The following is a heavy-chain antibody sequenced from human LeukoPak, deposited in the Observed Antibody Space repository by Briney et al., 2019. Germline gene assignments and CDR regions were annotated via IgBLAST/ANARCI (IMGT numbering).Heavy chain of an antibody. CDR1: GFTFSSYA. V-gene: IGHV3-30*04. Sequence: PGRSLRLSCAASGFTFSSYAMHWVRQAPGKGLEWVAVISYDGSNKYYADSVKGRFTISRDNSKNTLYLQMNSLRAEDTAVYYCARDIHCSSTSCYGAFDSWGQGTMVTVSS. J-gene: IGHJ3*02. CDR3: ARDIHCSSTSCYGAFDS. CDR2: ISYDGSNK. D-gene: IGHD2-2*01.